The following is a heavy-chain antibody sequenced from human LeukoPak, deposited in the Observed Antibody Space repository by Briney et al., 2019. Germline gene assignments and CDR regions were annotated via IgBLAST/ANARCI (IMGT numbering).Heavy chain of an antibody. CDR3: ARDPKLRYFDWLLYVFDY. J-gene: IGHJ4*02. Sequence: ASVKVSCKASGYTFTSYGISWVRQAPGQGLEWMGWISAYNGNTNYAQKLQGRVTMTTDTSTSTAYMELRSLRSDDTAVYYCARDPKLRYFDWLLYVFDYWGQGTLVTVSS. CDR1: GYTFTSYG. V-gene: IGHV1-18*01. D-gene: IGHD3-9*01. CDR2: ISAYNGNT.